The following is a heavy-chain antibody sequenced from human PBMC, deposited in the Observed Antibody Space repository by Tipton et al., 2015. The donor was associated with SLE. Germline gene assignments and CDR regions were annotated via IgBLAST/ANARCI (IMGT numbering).Heavy chain of an antibody. CDR3: AKDPSGSYYRDYFDN. V-gene: IGHV3-23*01. J-gene: IGHJ4*02. CDR1: GFTFSDYY. Sequence: SLRLSCAASGFTFSDYYMSWIRQAPGKGLEWVSVISDSGDSSYYADSVKGRFTISRDNSKNTLYLQMNSLRAEDTAVYYCAKDPSGSYYRDYFDNWGQGTLVTVSS. D-gene: IGHD1-26*01. CDR2: ISDSGDSS.